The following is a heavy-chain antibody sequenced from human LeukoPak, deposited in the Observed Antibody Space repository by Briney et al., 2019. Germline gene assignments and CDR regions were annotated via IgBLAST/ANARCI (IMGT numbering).Heavy chain of an antibody. Sequence: KPSGTLFLTRTVPGGSLSSFYWSWVRAPPRKGMGWVGVIYYSGSTNYNPSLKSRVTISVDTSKNQFPLKLSSVTAADTAVYYCARSRPTYYYDSSGTNFDYWGQGTLVTVSS. V-gene: IGHV4-59*08. CDR3: ARSRPTYYYDSSGTNFDY. D-gene: IGHD3-22*01. CDR2: IYYSGST. J-gene: IGHJ4*02. CDR1: GGSLSSFY.